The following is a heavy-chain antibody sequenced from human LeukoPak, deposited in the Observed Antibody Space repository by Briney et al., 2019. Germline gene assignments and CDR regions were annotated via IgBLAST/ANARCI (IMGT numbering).Heavy chain of an antibody. CDR2: INHNGNVN. Sequence: GGSLRLSCAASGFTFSCYWMNWARQAPGKGLEWVASINHNGNVNYYVDSVKGRFTISRDNAKNSLYLQMSNLRAEDTAVYFCARGGGLGVWGQGATVTVSS. CDR1: GFTFSCYW. D-gene: IGHD3-16*01. CDR3: ARGGGLGV. V-gene: IGHV3-7*03. J-gene: IGHJ6*02.